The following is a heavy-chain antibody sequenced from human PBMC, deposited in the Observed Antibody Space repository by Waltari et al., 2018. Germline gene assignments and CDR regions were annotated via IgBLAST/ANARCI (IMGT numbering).Heavy chain of an antibody. CDR1: GVTFTSSA. V-gene: IGHV1-58*02. CDR3: AATYYDFWSGYYTSNNWFDP. D-gene: IGHD3-3*01. CDR2: IVVGSGNT. Sequence: QMQLVQSGPEVKKPGTAVKVSCKASGVTFTSSAMQWVRQSRGQRLEWIGWIVVGSGNTNYAQKFQERVTITRDMSTSTAYMELSSLRSEDTAVYYCAATYYDFWSGYYTSNNWFDPWGQGTLVTVSS. J-gene: IGHJ5*02.